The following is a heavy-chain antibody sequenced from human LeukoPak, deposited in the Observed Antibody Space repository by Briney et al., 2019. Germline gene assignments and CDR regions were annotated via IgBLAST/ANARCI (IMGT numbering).Heavy chain of an antibody. Sequence: SETLSLTCPVSGGSISSYYWSWIRQPPGKGLEWIGYIYYSGSTNYNPSLKSRVTISVDTSKNQFSLKLSSVTAADTAVYYCARVRGGYNDYWGQGTLVTVSS. V-gene: IGHV4-59*01. D-gene: IGHD5-24*01. CDR1: GGSISSYY. CDR2: IYYSGST. J-gene: IGHJ4*02. CDR3: ARVRGGYNDY.